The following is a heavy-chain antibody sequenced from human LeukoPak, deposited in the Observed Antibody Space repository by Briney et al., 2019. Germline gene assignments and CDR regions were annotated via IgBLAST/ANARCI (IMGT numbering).Heavy chain of an antibody. CDR3: ARRGLLASEYSSSSGVDY. V-gene: IGHV4-34*01. Sequence: SSETLSLTCALYGGSLCGYYWRWIPHPLQGGRGCIGEINHSGRTNYNPPLKSRVTISVDTSKNQFSLKLSSVTAADTAVYYCARRGLLASEYSSSSGVDYWGQGTLVTVSS. CDR1: GGSLCGYY. D-gene: IGHD6-6*01. J-gene: IGHJ4*02. CDR2: INHSGRT.